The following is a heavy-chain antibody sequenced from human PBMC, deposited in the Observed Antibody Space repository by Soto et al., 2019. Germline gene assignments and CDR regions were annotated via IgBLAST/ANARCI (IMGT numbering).Heavy chain of an antibody. Sequence: ASVKVSCKASGYTFTSYGISWVRQAPGQGLEWMGWISAYNGNTNYTQKLQGRVTITTDTSASTAFMALSSLRAEDTGLYYCAREKDSSGGSCYNFWGQRTLVTVSS. V-gene: IGHV1-18*01. CDR3: AREKDSSGGSCYNF. D-gene: IGHD2-15*01. CDR2: ISAYNGNT. J-gene: IGHJ4*02. CDR1: GYTFTSYG.